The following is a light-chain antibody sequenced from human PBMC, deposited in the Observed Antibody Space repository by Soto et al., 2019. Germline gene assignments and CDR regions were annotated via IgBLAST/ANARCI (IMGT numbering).Light chain of an antibody. V-gene: IGLV2-14*01. CDR3: RSYTSSSTLYV. J-gene: IGLJ1*01. CDR1: SSDVGGYNY. Sequence: QSALTQPASVSGSPGQSITISCTGTSSDVGGYNYVSWYQQHPGKAPKLMIFDVSNRTSGVTNHFSGSKSGNTASLTISWLQAEDELDYSCRSYTSSSTLYVFGTGTKLTAL. CDR2: DVS.